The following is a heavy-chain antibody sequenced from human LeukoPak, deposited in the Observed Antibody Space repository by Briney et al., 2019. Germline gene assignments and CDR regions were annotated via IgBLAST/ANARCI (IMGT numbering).Heavy chain of an antibody. J-gene: IGHJ4*02. CDR1: GYTFTGYY. Sequence: ASVKVSCKASGYTFTGYYMHWVRQAPGQGLEWMGVINPRVVSTTYAQKFQGRVTMTRDTSTSTVYMELYSLRSEDTAVYYCARGFNDILTGYPYWGQGTLVTVSS. V-gene: IGHV1-46*01. CDR3: ARGFNDILTGYPY. CDR2: INPRVVST. D-gene: IGHD3-9*01.